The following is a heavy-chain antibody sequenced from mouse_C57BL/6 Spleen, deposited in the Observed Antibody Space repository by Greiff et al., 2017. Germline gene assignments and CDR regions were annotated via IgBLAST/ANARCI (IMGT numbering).Heavy chain of an antibody. CDR2: IHPTNGST. J-gene: IGHJ2*01. D-gene: IGHD1-2*01. CDR1: GYTFTSYW. V-gene: IGHV1-64*01. Sequence: QVQLQQPGAELVKPGASVKLSCKASGYTFTSYWMHWVKQRPGQGLEWIGLIHPTNGSTNYNEKFKSKATLTVDKSSSTAYMQLSSLTSEDSAVYYCANSTAPRYFDYWGQGTTLTVSS. CDR3: ANSTAPRYFDY.